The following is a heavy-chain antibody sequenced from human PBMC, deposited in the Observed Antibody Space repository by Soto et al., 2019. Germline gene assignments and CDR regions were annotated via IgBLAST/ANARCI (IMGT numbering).Heavy chain of an antibody. CDR3: AKTMIVVVITGALDFDY. Sequence: GGSLRLSCAASGFTFSSYAMSWVRQAPGKGLEWVSAISGSGGSTYYADSVKGRFTISRDNSKNTLYLQMNSLRAEDTAVYYCAKTMIVVVITGALDFDYWGQGTLVTVSS. CDR1: GFTFSSYA. V-gene: IGHV3-23*01. D-gene: IGHD3-22*01. J-gene: IGHJ4*02. CDR2: ISGSGGST.